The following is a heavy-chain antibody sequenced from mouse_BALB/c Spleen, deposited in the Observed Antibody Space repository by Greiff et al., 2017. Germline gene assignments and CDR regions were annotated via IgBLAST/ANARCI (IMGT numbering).Heavy chain of an antibody. Sequence: QVQLQQSGAELVRPGTSVKISCKASGYTFTNYWLGWVKQRPGHGLEWIGDIYPGGGYTNYNEKFKGKATLTADTSSSTAYMQLSSLTSEDSAVYFCARKRDYYGYLDAMDYWGQGTSVTVSS. CDR3: ARKRDYYGYLDAMDY. V-gene: IGHV1-63*02. CDR1: GYTFTNYW. CDR2: IYPGGGYT. J-gene: IGHJ4*01. D-gene: IGHD1-2*01.